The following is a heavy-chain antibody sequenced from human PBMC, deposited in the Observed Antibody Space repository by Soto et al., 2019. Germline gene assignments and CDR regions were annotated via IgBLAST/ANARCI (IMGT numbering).Heavy chain of an antibody. D-gene: IGHD2-15*01. V-gene: IGHV3-9*01. CDR3: ARGPLRIYYYYMDV. CDR1: GFTFDDYA. Sequence: EVQLVESGGGLVQPGRSLRVSCAASGFTFDDYAMHWVRQAPGKGLEWVSGISWNGNSIGYADSVRGRFTISRDNAKNSLCLQMNSLRVEDTALYYCARGPLRIYYYYMDVWGKGTTVTVSS. CDR2: ISWNGNSI. J-gene: IGHJ6*03.